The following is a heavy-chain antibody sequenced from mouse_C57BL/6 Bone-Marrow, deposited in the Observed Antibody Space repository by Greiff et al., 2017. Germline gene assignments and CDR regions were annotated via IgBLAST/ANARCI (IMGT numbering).Heavy chain of an antibody. J-gene: IGHJ4*01. CDR1: GYTFTSYW. V-gene: IGHV1-52*01. CDR3: ARSAYYAMDY. Sequence: QVQLQQPGAELVRPGSSVKLSCKASGYTFTSYWMHWVKQRPIQGLEWIGNIDPSDSETHYNQKFKDKATLTVDKSSSTAYMQLSSLTSEDSAVYDFARSAYYAMDYWGQGTSVTVSS. CDR2: IDPSDSET.